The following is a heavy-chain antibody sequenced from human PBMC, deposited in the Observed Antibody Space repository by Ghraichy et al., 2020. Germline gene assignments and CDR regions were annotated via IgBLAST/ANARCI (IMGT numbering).Heavy chain of an antibody. CDR3: ARERWGY. J-gene: IGHJ4*02. CDR2: INAGNGNK. CDR1: GYTFTSYA. V-gene: IGHV1-3*01. Sequence: ASVKVSCKASGYTFTSYAMHWVRQAPGQRLEWMGWINAGNGNKKYSQKFQGRVTITRDTSASTAYMELSSLRSEDTAVYYCARERWGYWGQGTLVTVSS. D-gene: IGHD1-26*01.